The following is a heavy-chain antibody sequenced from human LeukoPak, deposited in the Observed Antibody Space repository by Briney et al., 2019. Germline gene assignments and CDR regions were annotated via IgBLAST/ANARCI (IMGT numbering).Heavy chain of an antibody. D-gene: IGHD3-10*01. Sequence: SQTLSLTCTVSGGSISSGSYYWSWIRQPAGKGLEWIGRIYSSGSTNYNPSLKSRVTMSVDTSKNQFSLKLSSVTAADTAVYYCARDEKSGSGSYYHYWGQGTLVTVSS. J-gene: IGHJ4*02. CDR2: IYSSGST. CDR3: ARDEKSGSGSYYHY. V-gene: IGHV4-61*02. CDR1: GGSISSGSYY.